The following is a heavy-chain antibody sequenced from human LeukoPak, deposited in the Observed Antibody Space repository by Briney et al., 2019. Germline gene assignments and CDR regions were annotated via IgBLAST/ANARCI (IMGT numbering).Heavy chain of an antibody. Sequence: GGSLRLSCATSGFTFSSYWMSWVRQAPGKGLEWVANIKQDGSEIYYVDSVRGRFTISRDNAKNSLYLQMNSLRAGDTAVYFCARDNMLGYYFDCWGQGTLVTVSS. D-gene: IGHD1-26*01. CDR3: ARDNMLGYYFDC. CDR1: GFTFSSYW. V-gene: IGHV3-7*01. J-gene: IGHJ4*02. CDR2: IKQDGSEI.